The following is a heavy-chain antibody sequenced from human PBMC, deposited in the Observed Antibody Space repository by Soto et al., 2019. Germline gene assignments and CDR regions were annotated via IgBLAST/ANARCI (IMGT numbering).Heavy chain of an antibody. CDR1: GFTFSTYW. D-gene: IGHD5-12*01. V-gene: IGHV3-74*01. J-gene: IGHJ4*02. CDR3: ARGPSGYIQDY. Sequence: GGSLRLSCAASGFTFSTYWMHWVRQAPGKGPVWVSRIKSDGSYTNYAESVKGRFTISRDNAKNTLYLQMDSLSVEDTAVYHCARGPSGYIQDYWGQGT. CDR2: IKSDGSYT.